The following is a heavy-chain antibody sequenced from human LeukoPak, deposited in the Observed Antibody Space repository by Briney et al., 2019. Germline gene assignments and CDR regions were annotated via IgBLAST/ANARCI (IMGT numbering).Heavy chain of an antibody. CDR3: ANATDYSNYYYYYYMDV. D-gene: IGHD4-11*01. J-gene: IGHJ6*03. V-gene: IGHV3-23*01. CDR2: ISGSGGST. Sequence: GGSLRLSCAASGFTLSSYAMSWVRQAPGKGLEWVPAISGSGGSTYYADSVKGRFTISRDNSKNTLYLQMNSLRAEDTAVYYCANATDYSNYYYYYYMDVWGKGTTVTVSS. CDR1: GFTLSSYA.